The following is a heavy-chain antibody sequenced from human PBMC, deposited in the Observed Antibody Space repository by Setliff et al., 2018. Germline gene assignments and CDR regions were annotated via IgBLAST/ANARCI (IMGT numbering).Heavy chain of an antibody. D-gene: IGHD3-3*01. CDR2: INTNTGNP. V-gene: IGHV7-4-1*02. CDR3: ARGPLHYDFWSGYYTVSWFDP. Sequence: ASVKVSCKASGYTFTSYAMNWVRQAPGQGLEWMGWINTNTGNPTYAQGFTGRFVFSLDTSVSTAYLQISSLKAEDTAVYYCARGPLHYDFWSGYYTVSWFDPWGQGTLVTGSS. CDR1: GYTFTSYA. J-gene: IGHJ5*02.